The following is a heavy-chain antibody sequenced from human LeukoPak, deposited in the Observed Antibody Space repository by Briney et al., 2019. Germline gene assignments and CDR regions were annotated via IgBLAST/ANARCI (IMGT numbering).Heavy chain of an antibody. CDR2: ISGSSSTI. Sequence: GALRLSCAASGFTFSSYSMNWVRQAPGKGLEWVSYISGSSSTIYYADSVKGRFTISRDNAKNSLYLQMNSLRAEDTAVYYCARANYGDYVVYWGQGTPVTVSS. CDR1: GFTFSSYS. D-gene: IGHD4-17*01. CDR3: ARANYGDYVVY. V-gene: IGHV3-48*01. J-gene: IGHJ4*02.